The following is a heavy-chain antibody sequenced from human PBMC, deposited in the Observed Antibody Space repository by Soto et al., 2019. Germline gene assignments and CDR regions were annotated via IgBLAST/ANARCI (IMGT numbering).Heavy chain of an antibody. Sequence: QVTLKESGPVLVKPTETLTLTCTVSGFSLSNARMGVSWIRQPPGKALEWLAHIFSNDEKSYSTSLKSRLTNSKDTSKSQVVLTMTNMDPVDTATYYCARIPEGYCSSTSCYYFDYWGQGTLVTVSS. CDR1: GFSLSNARMG. D-gene: IGHD2-2*01. CDR3: ARIPEGYCSSTSCYYFDY. V-gene: IGHV2-26*01. J-gene: IGHJ4*02. CDR2: IFSNDEK.